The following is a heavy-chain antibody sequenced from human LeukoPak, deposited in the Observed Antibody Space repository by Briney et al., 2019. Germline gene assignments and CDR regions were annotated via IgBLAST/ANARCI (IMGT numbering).Heavy chain of an antibody. D-gene: IGHD5-24*01. Sequence: GGSLRLSCAASGFTFSNAWMNWVRQAPGKGLEWVGRIRSKTGGGTTDDAAPVKGRFTISRDDSKNTVYLQMNSLKTEDTAVYYCTTDLFGSGWLHDWGQGTLVTVSS. V-gene: IGHV3-15*07. J-gene: IGHJ4*02. CDR3: TTDLFGSGWLHD. CDR1: GFTFSNAW. CDR2: IRSKTGGGTT.